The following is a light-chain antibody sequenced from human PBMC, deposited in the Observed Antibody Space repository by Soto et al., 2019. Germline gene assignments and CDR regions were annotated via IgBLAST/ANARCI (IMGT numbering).Light chain of an antibody. Sequence: EIVFAQSPGTLSLSPAARATLSCGASQSVSSSYLAWYQQKPGQAPRLLIYGASTRATGIPARFSGSGSGTEFTLTISSLQSEDFAVYYCQQYNNWPWTFGQGTKVDIK. CDR3: QQYNNWPWT. V-gene: IGKV3-15*01. CDR2: GAS. J-gene: IGKJ1*01. CDR1: QSVSSSY.